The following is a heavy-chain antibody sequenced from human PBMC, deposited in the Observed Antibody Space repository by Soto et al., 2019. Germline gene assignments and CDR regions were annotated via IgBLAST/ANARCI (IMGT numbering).Heavy chain of an antibody. CDR3: AREWGLLPYYVMND. CDR2: ISHTGPT. D-gene: IGHD7-27*01. Sequence: SETLSLTCIVSGDSDTSGSYYWTWLRQPQGKGLEWIGYISHTGPTKYNPALQSRVIITVDTSNSDFSLNLSSVTAADTAVYFCAREWGLLPYYVMNDWGHGTVVTVSS. CDR1: GDSDTSGSYY. V-gene: IGHV4-61*03. J-gene: IGHJ6*02.